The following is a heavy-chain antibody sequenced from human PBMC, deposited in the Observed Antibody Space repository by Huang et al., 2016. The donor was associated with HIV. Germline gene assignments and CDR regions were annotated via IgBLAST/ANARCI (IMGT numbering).Heavy chain of an antibody. V-gene: IGHV1-2*02. D-gene: IGHD6-6*01. CDR2: INPKRGGT. CDR1: GYTFTDST. CDR3: ARDWSFGSSTSPAD. J-gene: IGHJ4*02. Sequence: QVQLVQSGAEVKNPGASVRVSCQASGYTFTDSTIHWVRQAPGQGLEGMGGINPKRGGTIDAKIFQGRITMTRDTTISTVHMDRRRIQSDDTAVYFCARDWSFGSSTSPADWGQGTLVTVSS.